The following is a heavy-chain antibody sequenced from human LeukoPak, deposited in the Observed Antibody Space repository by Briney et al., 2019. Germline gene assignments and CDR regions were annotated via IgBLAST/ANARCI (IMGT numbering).Heavy chain of an antibody. J-gene: IGHJ4*02. CDR1: GFTFSSYW. Sequence: PGGSLRLSCAASGFTFSSYWMSWVRQAPGKGLEWVANIKQDGSEKYYVDSVKGRFTISRDNAKNSLYLQMNSLRAEDTAVYYCARAKTNYYDSSGPDYFDYWGQGTLVTVSS. V-gene: IGHV3-7*01. CDR2: IKQDGSEK. CDR3: ARAKTNYYDSSGPDYFDY. D-gene: IGHD3-22*01.